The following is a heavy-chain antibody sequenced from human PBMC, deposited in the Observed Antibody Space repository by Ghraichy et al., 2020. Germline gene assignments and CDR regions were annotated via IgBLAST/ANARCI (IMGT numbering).Heavy chain of an antibody. CDR2: IWYDGSNK. CDR1: GFTFSSSG. CDR3: ARDISITTAGTGDY. J-gene: IGHJ4*02. D-gene: IGHD6-13*01. Sequence: GGSLRLSCAASGFTFSSSGMHWVRQAPGKGLEWVVVIWYDGSNKYYADSVKGRFTISRDNSKNTLYLQMNSLRAEDTAVYYCARDISITTAGTGDYWGQGTLVTVSS. V-gene: IGHV3-33*01.